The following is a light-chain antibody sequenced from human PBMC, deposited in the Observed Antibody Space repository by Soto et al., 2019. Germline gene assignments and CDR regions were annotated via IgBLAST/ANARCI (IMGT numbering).Light chain of an antibody. Sequence: DIQMTQSPSTLSGSVGDRVTITCRASQTISSWLAWYQQKPGKAPKLLIYKASTLKSGVPSRFSGSGSGTEFTLTISSLQPDDFATYYCQHYNEYSRAFGQGTKVDIK. V-gene: IGKV1-5*03. CDR1: QTISSW. CDR2: KAS. J-gene: IGKJ1*01. CDR3: QHYNEYSRA.